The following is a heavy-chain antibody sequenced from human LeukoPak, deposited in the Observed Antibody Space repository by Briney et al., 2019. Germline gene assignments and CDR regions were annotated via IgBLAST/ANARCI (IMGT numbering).Heavy chain of an antibody. CDR3: ARGYSGSGGHIDY. V-gene: IGHV3-53*04. D-gene: IGHD5-12*01. CDR2: IYSGGST. J-gene: IGHJ4*02. CDR1: GFTVSTNY. Sequence: PGGSLRLSCAASGFTVSTNYVSWVRQAPGKGLEWVSVIYSGGSTYYADSVKGRFTISRHNSKNTLYLQMNSLRAEDTAVYYRARGYSGSGGHIDYWGQGTLVTVSS.